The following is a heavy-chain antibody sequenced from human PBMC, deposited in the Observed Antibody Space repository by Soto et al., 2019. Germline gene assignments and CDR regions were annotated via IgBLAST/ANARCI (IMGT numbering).Heavy chain of an antibody. CDR2: ISSSSSYI. J-gene: IGHJ4*02. D-gene: IGHD5-12*01. V-gene: IGHV3-21*01. Sequence: PGGSLRLSCAASGFTFSSYSMNWVRQAPGKGLEWVSSISSSSSYIYYADSVKGRFTISRDNAKNSLYLQMNSLRAEDTAVYYCARDPYSGYDLQSDYWGQGTLVTVSS. CDR1: GFTFSSYS. CDR3: ARDPYSGYDLQSDY.